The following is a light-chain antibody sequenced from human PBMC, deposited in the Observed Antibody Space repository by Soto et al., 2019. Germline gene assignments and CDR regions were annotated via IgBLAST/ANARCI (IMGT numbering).Light chain of an antibody. CDR3: SSFTSRFTFV. J-gene: IGLJ1*01. Sequence: QSVLTQPASVSGSPGQSIAISCTGTRSDVGAYNYVSWYQQHPGKAPKLMISEVTNRPSGVSDRFSGSKSGNTASLTISGLQAEDEADYYCSSFTSRFTFVFGAGTKAIVL. V-gene: IGLV2-14*01. CDR1: RSDVGAYNY. CDR2: EVT.